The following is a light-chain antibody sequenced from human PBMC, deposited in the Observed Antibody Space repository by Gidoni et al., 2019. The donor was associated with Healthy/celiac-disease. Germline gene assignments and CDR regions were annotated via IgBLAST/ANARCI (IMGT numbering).Light chain of an antibody. CDR1: SSDVGGYNY. CDR2: DVS. V-gene: IGLV2-14*01. CDR3: SSYTSSSTPYV. J-gene: IGLJ1*01. Sequence: QSAPPQPPSVSGSPGQPITISCTGTSSDVGGYNYVSWYQQHPGKAPKLMIYDVSNRPSGVSNRFSGSKSGNTASLTISGLQAEDEADYYCSSYTSSSTPYVFGTGTKVTVL.